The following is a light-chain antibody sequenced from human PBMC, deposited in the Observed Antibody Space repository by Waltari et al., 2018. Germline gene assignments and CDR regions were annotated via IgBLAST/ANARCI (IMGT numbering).Light chain of an antibody. V-gene: IGKV3-15*01. CDR1: QSVTSN. J-gene: IGKJ2*01. Sequence: IVMTQSPATLSVSPGERPTLSCRASQSVTSNLAGYQQKPGQAPTLLIYGASTRATGIPARFSGSGSGTEFTLTISSLQSEDFAFYYCQQYNNWPPYTFGQGAKLEIK. CDR3: QQYNNWPPYT. CDR2: GAS.